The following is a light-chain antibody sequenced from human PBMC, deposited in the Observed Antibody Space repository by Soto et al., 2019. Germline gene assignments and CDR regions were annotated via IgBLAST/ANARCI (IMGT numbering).Light chain of an antibody. CDR2: GNS. CDR1: SSNIGAGYD. J-gene: IGLJ2*01. V-gene: IGLV1-40*01. Sequence: QDVLTHPPSVSGAPGQRVTISCTGSSSNIGAGYDVHWYQQLPGTAPKLLIYGNSNRPSGVPDRFSGSKSGTSASLAITGLQAEDEADYYCQSYDSSLSAVVFGGVTKLTVL. CDR3: QSYDSSLSAVV.